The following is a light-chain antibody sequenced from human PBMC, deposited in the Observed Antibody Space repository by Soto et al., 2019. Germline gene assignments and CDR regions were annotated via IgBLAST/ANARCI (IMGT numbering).Light chain of an antibody. CDR2: EVS. Sequence: QSVLTQPPSASGSPGQSVTISCTGTSSDVGGYNYVSWYQQHPGKAPKLMIYEVSKRPSGVPDRFSGSKSGNMASLTVSGLQAEDEADYYCSSYSGSVYVFGTGTRSPS. J-gene: IGLJ1*01. CDR1: SSDVGGYNY. CDR3: SSYSGSVYV. V-gene: IGLV2-8*01.